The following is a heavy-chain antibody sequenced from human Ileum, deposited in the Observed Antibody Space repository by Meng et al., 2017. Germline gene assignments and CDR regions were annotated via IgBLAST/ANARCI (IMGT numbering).Heavy chain of an antibody. CDR2: ISQESGRT. V-gene: IGHV4-4*02. J-gene: IGHJ4*02. Sequence: LPGAGPGLVKPAGTLSLTCAVSGDSISSRDCWSWVRQPPGKGLEWIGEISQESGRTNYNPSLKSRVTISLDKSKNQFSLNLNSVTAADTAVYYCVRNEGYSLGDWGQGTLVTVSS. D-gene: IGHD2-21*01. CDR3: VRNEGYSLGD. CDR1: GDSISSRDC.